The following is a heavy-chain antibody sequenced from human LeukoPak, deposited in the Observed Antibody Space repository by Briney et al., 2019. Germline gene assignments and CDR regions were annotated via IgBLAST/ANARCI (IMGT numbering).Heavy chain of an antibody. V-gene: IGHV1-24*01. CDR1: GYTLTELS. CDR3: ARVKVSNYYYYYMDV. D-gene: IGHD2/OR15-2a*01. Sequence: ASVKVSCKVSGYTLTELSMHWVRQAPGKGLEWMGGFDPEDGETMYAQKFQGRVTITTDESTSTAYMELSSLRSEDTAVYYCARVKVSNYYYYYMDVWGKGTTVTVSS. CDR2: FDPEDGET. J-gene: IGHJ6*03.